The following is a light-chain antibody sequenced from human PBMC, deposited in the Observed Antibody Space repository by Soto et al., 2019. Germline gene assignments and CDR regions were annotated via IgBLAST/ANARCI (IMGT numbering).Light chain of an antibody. Sequence: QSVLSQPPSASGTPGQGVTFSCSGSSSNIGSHTVNWYQHLPRTAPKLLIYNNIQRPSGVPDRFSGSKSGTSASLAISGLQSEDEADYFCAAWDDSLNAWVFGGGTQLTVL. CDR2: NNI. CDR1: SSNIGSHT. J-gene: IGLJ3*02. CDR3: AAWDDSLNAWV. V-gene: IGLV1-44*01.